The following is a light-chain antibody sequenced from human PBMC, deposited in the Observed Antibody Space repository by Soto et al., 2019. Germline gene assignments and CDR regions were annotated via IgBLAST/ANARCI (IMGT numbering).Light chain of an antibody. J-gene: IGKJ2*01. V-gene: IGKV1-5*03. CDR1: QSISSW. CDR3: QQYDNYPST. Sequence: DIQMTQSPSTLSASVGDRATITCRASQSISSWLAWYQQQSGKAPKLLIYKASSLETGVPSRFSGSGSGTEFTLTISSLQPDDFATYYCQQYDNYPSTFGQGTKLEIK. CDR2: KAS.